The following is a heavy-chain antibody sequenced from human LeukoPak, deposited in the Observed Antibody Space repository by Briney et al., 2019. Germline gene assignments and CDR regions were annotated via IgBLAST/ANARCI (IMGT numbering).Heavy chain of an antibody. CDR2: IRGSGGST. D-gene: IGHD3-10*01. CDR3: ARGLHYYYYGMDV. J-gene: IGHJ6*02. Sequence: GRSLRLSCAASGFTFSSYAMSWVRQAPGKGLEWVSAIRGSGGSTYYAGSVKGRFTISRDNSKSTLFLQTNSLRAEDTAVYYCARGLHYYYYGMDVWGQGTTVTVSS. V-gene: IGHV3-23*01. CDR1: GFTFSSYA.